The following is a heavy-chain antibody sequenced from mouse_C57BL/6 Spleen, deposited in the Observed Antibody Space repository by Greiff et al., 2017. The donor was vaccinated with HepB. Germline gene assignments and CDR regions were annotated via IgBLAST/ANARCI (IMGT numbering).Heavy chain of an antibody. CDR3: ARSDYYGRRFDY. CDR2: INPSNGGT. CDR1: GYTFTSYW. V-gene: IGHV1-53*01. D-gene: IGHD1-1*01. Sequence: VQLQQPGTELVKPGASVKPSCKASGYTFTSYWLHWVKQRPGQGLEWIGNINPSNGGTNYNEKFKSKATLTVDKSSSTAYMQLSSLTSEDSAVYYCARSDYYGRRFDYWGQGTTLTVSS. J-gene: IGHJ2*01.